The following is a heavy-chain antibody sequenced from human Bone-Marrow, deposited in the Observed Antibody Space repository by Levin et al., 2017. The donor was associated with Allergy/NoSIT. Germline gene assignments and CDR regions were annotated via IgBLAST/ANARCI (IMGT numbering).Heavy chain of an antibody. J-gene: IGHJ4*02. Sequence: PGGSLRLSCAASGFTFSSYSMNWVRQAPGKGLEWVSYISSSSSTIYYADSVKGRFTISRDNAKNSLYLQMNSLRAEDTAVYYCARDKWIADPYYFDYWGQGTLVTVSS. CDR1: GFTFSSYS. D-gene: IGHD6-13*01. CDR3: ARDKWIADPYYFDY. V-gene: IGHV3-48*04. CDR2: ISSSSSTI.